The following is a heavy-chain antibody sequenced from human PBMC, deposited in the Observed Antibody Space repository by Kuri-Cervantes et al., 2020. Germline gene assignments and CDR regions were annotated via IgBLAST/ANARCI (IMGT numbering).Heavy chain of an antibody. CDR3: ARAHYYDSSGYLFQH. CDR2: ISNDGSYK. D-gene: IGHD3-22*01. CDR1: GFTFSSYG. J-gene: IGHJ1*01. V-gene: IGHV3-30*03. Sequence: GSLLKISCAASGFTFSSYGMHWVRQAPGKGLEWVAVISNDGSYKSYADSVKGRFTISRDNSKNTLYLQMNSLRAEDTAVYYCARAHYYDSSGYLFQHWGQGTLVTVSS.